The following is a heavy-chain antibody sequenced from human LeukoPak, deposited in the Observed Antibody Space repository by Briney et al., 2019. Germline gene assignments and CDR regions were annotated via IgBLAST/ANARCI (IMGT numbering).Heavy chain of an antibody. CDR3: ARGFDGRFFDK. CDR1: GFTFDDYA. CDR2: ISWNSNK. V-gene: IGHV3-9*01. J-gene: IGHJ4*02. Sequence: GRSLRLSCAASGFTFDDYALHWVRLAPGKGLEWVSGISWNSNKAYADSVKGRFTISRDNAKNSLYLQMNSLRAEDTAVYYCARGFDGRFFDKWGQGTLVTVSS. D-gene: IGHD2-8*01.